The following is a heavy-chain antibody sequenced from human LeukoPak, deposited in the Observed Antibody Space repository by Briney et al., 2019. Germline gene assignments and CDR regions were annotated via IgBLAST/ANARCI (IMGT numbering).Heavy chain of an antibody. CDR2: IKSDGSGT. J-gene: IGHJ6*02. V-gene: IGHV3-74*03. Sequence: AGGSLRLSCAASGFTLTGYWMHWVRQAPGKGLVRVSRIKSDGSGTTYADSVKGRFTISRDNAKNTLYLQMNSLRAEDTAVYYCARDSHYGLDVWGQGTTVTVSS. CDR1: GFTLTGYW. CDR3: ARDSHYGLDV.